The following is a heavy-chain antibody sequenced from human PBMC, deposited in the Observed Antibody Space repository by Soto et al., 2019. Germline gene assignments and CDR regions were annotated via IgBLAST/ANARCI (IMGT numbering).Heavy chain of an antibody. V-gene: IGHV3-48*02. CDR3: AKDLPTTMRAVSRSPSFGHNYFDY. D-gene: IGHD3-22*01. Sequence: TGGSLRLSCAASGFTFSSYSMNWIRQTPGKGLEWVSYIDSSSSTIYYADSVRGRFTISRDNAKHSLFLQMNRLRDEDTAVYYCAKDLPTTMRAVSRSPSFGHNYFDYWGQGTLVTVSS. J-gene: IGHJ4*02. CDR1: GFTFSSYS. CDR2: IDSSSSTI.